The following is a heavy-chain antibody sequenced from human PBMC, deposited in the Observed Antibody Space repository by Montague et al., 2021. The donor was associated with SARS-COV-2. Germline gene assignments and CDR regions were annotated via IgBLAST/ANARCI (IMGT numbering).Heavy chain of an antibody. D-gene: IGHD1-26*01. Sequence: SLRLSYAASGFTFDDYGMSWVRQAPGKGLEWVSSISSSGFATYYADSVKGRFTFSRDNSKNTVTLQMNSLRAEDTAIYYCAKSLQVGATTPFDYWGQGILVTVSS. V-gene: IGHV3-23*01. CDR2: ISSSGFAT. J-gene: IGHJ4*02. CDR3: AKSLQVGATTPFDY. CDR1: GFTFDDYG.